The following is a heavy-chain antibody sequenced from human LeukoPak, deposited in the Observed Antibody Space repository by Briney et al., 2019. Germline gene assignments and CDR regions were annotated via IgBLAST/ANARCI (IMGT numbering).Heavy chain of an antibody. CDR2: ISSSSSYI. CDR3: ARSNRAYSGYEQTRFDY. V-gene: IGHV3-21*01. CDR1: GFTFSSYS. J-gene: IGHJ4*02. Sequence: GGSLRLSCAASGFTFSSYSMNWVRQAPGKGLEWVSSISSSSSYIYYADSVKGRFTISRDNAKNSLYLQINSLRAEDTAVYYCARSNRAYSGYEQTRFDYWGQGTLVTVSS. D-gene: IGHD5-12*01.